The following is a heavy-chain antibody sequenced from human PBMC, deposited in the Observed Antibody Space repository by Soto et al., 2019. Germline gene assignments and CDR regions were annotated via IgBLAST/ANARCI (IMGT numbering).Heavy chain of an antibody. D-gene: IGHD6-13*01. J-gene: IGHJ6*02. CDR3: ARDPVSSSWSPVGYYGMDV. CDR1: GFTFSSYG. Sequence: GGSLRLSCAASGFTFSSYGMHWVRQAPGKGLEWVAVIWYDGSNKYYADSVKGRFTISRDNSKNTLYLQMNSLRAEDTAVYYCARDPVSSSWSPVGYYGMDVWGQGTTVTVSS. CDR2: IWYDGSNK. V-gene: IGHV3-33*01.